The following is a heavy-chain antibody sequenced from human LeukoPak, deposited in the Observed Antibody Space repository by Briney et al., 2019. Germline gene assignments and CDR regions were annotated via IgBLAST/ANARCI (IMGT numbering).Heavy chain of an antibody. D-gene: IGHD6-19*01. Sequence: SETLSLTCTVSGGSICSSSYYWGWVRQPPGEGLEWIGSIYYSGSTYCNPSLKSRVTISVDTSKNQFSLKLSSVTAADTAVYYCARGLSSSGWYYYFDYWGQGTLVTVSS. J-gene: IGHJ4*02. CDR2: IYYSGST. V-gene: IGHV4-39*07. CDR1: GGSICSSSYY. CDR3: ARGLSSSGWYYYFDY.